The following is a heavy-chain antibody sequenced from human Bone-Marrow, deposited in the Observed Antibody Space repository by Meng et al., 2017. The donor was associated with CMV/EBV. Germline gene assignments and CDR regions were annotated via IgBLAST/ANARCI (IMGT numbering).Heavy chain of an antibody. Sequence: GESLKISCAASGFTFSSYGMHWVRQAPGKGLEWVAFIRYDGSNKYYADSVKGRFTISRDNSKNTLYLQMNSLRAEDTAVYYCAKDGGYYSGYFDYWGQGTPVPVSS. D-gene: IGHD3-22*01. J-gene: IGHJ4*02. V-gene: IGHV3-30*02. CDR1: GFTFSSYG. CDR2: IRYDGSNK. CDR3: AKDGGYYSGYFDY.